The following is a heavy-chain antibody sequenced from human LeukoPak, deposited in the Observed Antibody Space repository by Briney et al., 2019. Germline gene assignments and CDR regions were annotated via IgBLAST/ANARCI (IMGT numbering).Heavy chain of an antibody. D-gene: IGHD1-26*01. J-gene: IGHJ3*02. V-gene: IGHV4-4*07. CDR1: GGSISSYY. CDR2: IYTSGST. Sequence: SETLSLTCTVSGGSISSYYWSWIRQPAGKGLEWIGRIYTSGSTNYNPSLKSRVTMSVDTSKNQFSLKLSSVTAADTAVYYCTRQSSGSYYEAFDIWGQGTMVTFSS. CDR3: TRQSSGSYYEAFDI.